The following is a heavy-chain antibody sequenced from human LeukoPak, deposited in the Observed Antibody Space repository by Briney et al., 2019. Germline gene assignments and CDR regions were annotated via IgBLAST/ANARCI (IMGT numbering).Heavy chain of an antibody. Sequence: SETLSLTCTVSGGSISSGGYYWSWIRQHPGKGLEWIGYIYYSGSTYYNPSLKSRVTISVDTSKNQFSLKLSSVTAADTAVYYCARVCSSTSCYLPDALDIWGQGTMVTVSS. V-gene: IGHV4-31*03. CDR2: IYYSGST. D-gene: IGHD2-2*01. J-gene: IGHJ3*02. CDR3: ARVCSSTSCYLPDALDI. CDR1: GGSISSGGYY.